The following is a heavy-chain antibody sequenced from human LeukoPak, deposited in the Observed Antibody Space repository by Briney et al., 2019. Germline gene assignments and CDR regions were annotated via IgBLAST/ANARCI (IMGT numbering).Heavy chain of an antibody. D-gene: IGHD3-22*01. CDR2: TNHSGNT. CDR1: GESFSGYY. J-gene: IGHJ4*02. Sequence: PSETLSLTCAVYGESFSGYYWNWIRQPPGKGLEWIGETNHSGNTNYNPSLKSRVTMSVDTSKNQFSLRLSSVTAADTAVYYCARDHNYDSSGYFLYYWGQGTLVTVSS. CDR3: ARDHNYDSSGYFLYY. V-gene: IGHV4-34*01.